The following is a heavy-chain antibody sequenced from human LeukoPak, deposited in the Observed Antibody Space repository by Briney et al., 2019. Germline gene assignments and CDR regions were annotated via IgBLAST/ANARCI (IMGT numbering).Heavy chain of an antibody. CDR1: GGSISSYY. CDR2: IYYRRST. V-gene: IGHV4-59*08. J-gene: IGHJ4*01. Sequence: SETLSLTCTVSGGSISSYYWSWIRQPPGKGLEWIGYIYYRRSTNYNPSLKSRVTISVDTSKNQFSLKLSSVTAADTAVYYCPRHEATFDYWGHGTLVTVSS. CDR3: PRHEATFDY.